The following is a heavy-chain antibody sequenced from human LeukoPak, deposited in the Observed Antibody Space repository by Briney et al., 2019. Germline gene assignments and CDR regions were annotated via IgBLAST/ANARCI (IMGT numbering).Heavy chain of an antibody. J-gene: IGHJ3*02. CDR1: GFTFSSYW. CDR3: ARDQGRPLIGENDAFDI. V-gene: IGHV3-7*01. D-gene: IGHD3-10*01. CDR2: IKQDGSEK. Sequence: PGGSLRLSCAASGFTFSSYWMSWVRQAPGKGLEWVANIKQDGSEKYYVDSVKGRFTISRDNAKNSLYLQMNSLRAEDTAVYYCARDQGRPLIGENDAFDIWGQGTMVTVSS.